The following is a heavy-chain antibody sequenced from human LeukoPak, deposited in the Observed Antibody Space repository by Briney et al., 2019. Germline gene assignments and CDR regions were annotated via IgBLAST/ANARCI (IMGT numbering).Heavy chain of an antibody. Sequence: SSETLSLTCTVSGGSISSGSYYWSWIRQPAGKGLEWIGRIYTSGSTNYNPSLKSRVTISVDTSKNQFSLKLSSVTAADTAVYYCARDGKYCSSTSCYVYWGQGTLVTVSS. J-gene: IGHJ4*02. CDR1: GGSISSGSYY. CDR2: IYTSGST. CDR3: ARDGKYCSSTSCYVY. D-gene: IGHD2-2*01. V-gene: IGHV4-61*02.